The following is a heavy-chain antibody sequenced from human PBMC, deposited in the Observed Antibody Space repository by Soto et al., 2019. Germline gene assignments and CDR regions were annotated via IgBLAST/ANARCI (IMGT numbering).Heavy chain of an antibody. J-gene: IGHJ5*01. CDR2: INANNGGA. D-gene: IGHD6-25*01. CDR3: AREAGSDSLAPKNNWFDT. Sequence: QVQLVQSGDEVKNPGASVKVSCKTSGYTFTDYHIHWVRQAPGQGLEFMGWINANNGGAGSAQQFQGRLTVTRDTSISTVYMELSTLRSDDTAMYFCAREAGSDSLAPKNNWFDTWRHGTRVTVSS. V-gene: IGHV1-2*02. CDR1: GYTFTDYH.